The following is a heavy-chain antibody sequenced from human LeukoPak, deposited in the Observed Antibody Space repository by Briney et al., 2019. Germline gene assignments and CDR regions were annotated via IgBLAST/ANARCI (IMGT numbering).Heavy chain of an antibody. CDR3: ASELRLGELSFDY. Sequence: GASVKVSCKASGGTFSSYAISWVRQAPGQGLEWMGRIIPILGIANYAQKLRGRVTMTTDTSTSTAYMELRSLRSDDTAVYYCASELRLGELSFDYWGQGTLVTVSS. CDR2: IIPILGIA. D-gene: IGHD3-16*02. CDR1: GGTFSSYA. J-gene: IGHJ4*02. V-gene: IGHV1-69*04.